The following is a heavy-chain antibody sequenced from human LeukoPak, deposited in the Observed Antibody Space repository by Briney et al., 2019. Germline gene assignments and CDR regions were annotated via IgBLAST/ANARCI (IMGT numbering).Heavy chain of an antibody. CDR3: ASQHYDSSGYYYGDLKY. V-gene: IGHV1-2*02. D-gene: IGHD3-22*01. CDR2: INPNSGGT. J-gene: IGHJ4*02. CDR1: GYTFTGYY. Sequence: ASVKVSCKASGYTFTGYYMHWVRQAPGQGLEWMGWINPNSGGTNYAQKFQGRVTMTRDTSISTAYMELSRLRSDDTAVYYCASQHYDSSGYYYGDLKYWGQGTLVTVSS.